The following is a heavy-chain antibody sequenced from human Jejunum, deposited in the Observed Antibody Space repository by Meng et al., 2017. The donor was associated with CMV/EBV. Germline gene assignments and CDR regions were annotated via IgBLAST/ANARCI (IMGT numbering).Heavy chain of an antibody. CDR1: TVSTYG. CDR3: ARDPAVTMVATEGNWFDP. D-gene: IGHD3-10*01. Sequence: TVSTYGISWMRQDPGQGLEWVGWISAYNGNTKYGQKFQGRVTMTTDASTRTAYMELRSLRSDDTAVYFCARDPAVTMVATEGNWFDPWGQGTLVTVSS. V-gene: IGHV1-18*01. J-gene: IGHJ5*02. CDR2: ISAYNGNT.